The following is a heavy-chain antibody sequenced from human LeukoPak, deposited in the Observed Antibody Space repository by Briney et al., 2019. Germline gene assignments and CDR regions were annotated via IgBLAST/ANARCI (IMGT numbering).Heavy chain of an antibody. CDR3: ARVAGYNWNDAPDFDFDY. J-gene: IGHJ4*02. V-gene: IGHV3-33*01. CDR1: GFTFSSYG. CDR2: IWYDGSNK. Sequence: PGGSLRLSCAASGFTFSSYGMHWVRQAPGKGLEWVAVIWYDGSNKYYADSVKGRFTISRDNSKNTLYLQMNSLRAEDTAVYYCARVAGYNWNDAPDFDFDYWGQGTLVTVSS. D-gene: IGHD1-20*01.